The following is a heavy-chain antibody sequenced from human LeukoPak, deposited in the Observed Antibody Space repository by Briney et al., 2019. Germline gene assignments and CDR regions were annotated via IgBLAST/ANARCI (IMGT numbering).Heavy chain of an antibody. CDR2: ISYDGSNK. CDR3: AKELRGYSYGLRNNWFDP. Sequence: PGGSLRLSCAASGFTFSSYGMRWVRQAPGKGLEWVAVISYDGSNKYYADSVKGRFTISRDNSKNTLYLQMNSLRAEDTAVYYCAKELRGYSYGLRNNWFDPWGQGTLVTVSS. D-gene: IGHD5-18*01. V-gene: IGHV3-30*18. CDR1: GFTFSSYG. J-gene: IGHJ5*02.